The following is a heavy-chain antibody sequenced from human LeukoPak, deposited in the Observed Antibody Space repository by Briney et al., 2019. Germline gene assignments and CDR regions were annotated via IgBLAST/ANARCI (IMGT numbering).Heavy chain of an antibody. CDR2: ISGSGGGT. Sequence: GGSLRLSCAASGFTFSTYAMSWVRQAPGKGLEWVSGISGSGGGTYYADSVGGRFTISRDNSKNTLYLQMNSLRAEDTAVYYCAKDLIWLAYYFGYWGQGTLVTVFS. V-gene: IGHV3-23*01. J-gene: IGHJ4*02. CDR3: AKDLIWLAYYFGY. CDR1: GFTFSTYA. D-gene: IGHD6-19*01.